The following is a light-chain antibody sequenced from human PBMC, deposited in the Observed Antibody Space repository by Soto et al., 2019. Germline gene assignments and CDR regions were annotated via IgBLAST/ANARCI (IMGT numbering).Light chain of an antibody. J-gene: IGLJ2*01. CDR1: SSDVGGYNY. CDR3: SSHTSTTHVV. Sequence: QSALTQPASVSGSPGQSITISCTGTSSDVGGYNYVSWYQQHPGKAPKLMIYEVSNRPSGVSNRFSGSKSGNTASLTISGLQAEDEADYYCSSHTSTTHVVFGGGTKVTVL. V-gene: IGLV2-14*01. CDR2: EVS.